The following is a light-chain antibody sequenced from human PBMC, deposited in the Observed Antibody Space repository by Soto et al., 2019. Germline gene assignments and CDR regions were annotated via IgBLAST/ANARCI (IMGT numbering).Light chain of an antibody. J-gene: IGKJ1*01. Sequence: LGCTQAPVTMSLYPGERAALSCSSIQIVNSNYFSWYQQKPGQAPRLLSYGASTRATGIPDRFSGSASGTDFTLAISRLEPEDFAVYYCQQYGSPTWTFGQRIKVDIK. CDR3: QQYGSPTWT. CDR1: QIVNSNY. CDR2: GAS. V-gene: IGKV3-20*01.